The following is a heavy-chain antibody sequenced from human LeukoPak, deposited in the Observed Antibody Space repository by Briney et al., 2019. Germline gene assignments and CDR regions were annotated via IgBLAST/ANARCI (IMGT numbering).Heavy chain of an antibody. CDR2: IYYSGST. CDR1: GGSISSYY. CDR3: ARRDYSRTAFDP. V-gene: IGHV4-59*01. J-gene: IGHJ5*02. D-gene: IGHD2-21*01. Sequence: SETLSLTCTVSGGSISSYYWSWIRKPPGKGLEWIGYIYYSGSTNYNPSLKSRVTISVDTSKNQFSLKLSSVTAADTAVYYCARRDYSRTAFDPCGQGTLVTVSS.